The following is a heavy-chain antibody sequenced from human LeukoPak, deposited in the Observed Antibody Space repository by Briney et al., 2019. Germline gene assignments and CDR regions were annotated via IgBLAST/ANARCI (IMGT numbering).Heavy chain of an antibody. CDR3: ARGSGRIIAVAGRANWYFDL. CDR1: GGSFSVYY. CDR2: INHSGST. V-gene: IGHV4-34*01. Sequence: SETLSLTCAVYGGSFSVYYWSWIRQPPGKGLEWIGEINHSGSTNYNPSLKSRVTISVDTSKNQFSLKLSSVTAADTAVYYCARGSGRIIAVAGRANWYFDLWGRGTLVTVSS. J-gene: IGHJ2*01. D-gene: IGHD6-19*01.